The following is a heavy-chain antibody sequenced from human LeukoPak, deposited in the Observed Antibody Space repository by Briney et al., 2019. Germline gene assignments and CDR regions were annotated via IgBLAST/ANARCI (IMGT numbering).Heavy chain of an antibody. CDR2: IFHSGST. Sequence: HSGTLSLTCAVSSGSIFSSNWWSWVRQPPGKGLEWIGQIFHSGSTSHSPSLKSRVTISVDKSKNQFSLKLSSVTAADTAVYYCARVTGYDWESSYDYWGQGTLVTVSS. CDR3: ARVTGYDWESSYDY. D-gene: IGHD5-12*01. V-gene: IGHV4-4*02. CDR1: SGSIFSSNW. J-gene: IGHJ4*02.